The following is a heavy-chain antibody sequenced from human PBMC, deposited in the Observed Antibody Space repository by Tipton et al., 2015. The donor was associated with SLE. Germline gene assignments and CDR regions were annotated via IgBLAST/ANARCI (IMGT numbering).Heavy chain of an antibody. J-gene: IGHJ6*03. D-gene: IGHD2-21*01. CDR1: GGSISSYY. CDR3: ARDSCGGDCYGYYYMDV. CDR2: INHSGST. Sequence: TLSLTCTVSGGSISSYYWSWIRQPPGKGLEWIGEINHSGSTNYNPSLKSRVTISVDTSKNQFSLKLSSVTAADTAVYYCARDSCGGDCYGYYYMDVWGKGTTVTVSS. V-gene: IGHV4-34*09.